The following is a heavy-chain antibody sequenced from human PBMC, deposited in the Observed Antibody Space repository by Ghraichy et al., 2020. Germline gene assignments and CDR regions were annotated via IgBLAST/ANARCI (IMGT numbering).Heavy chain of an antibody. D-gene: IGHD3-10*01. Sequence: SETPSLTCAVYGGSFSGYYWSWIRQPPGKGLEWIGEINHSGSTNYNPSLKSRVTISVDTSKNQFSLKLSSVTAADTAVYYCARVLVHGETYYYGMDVWGQGTTVTVSS. J-gene: IGHJ6*02. CDR1: GGSFSGYY. CDR3: ARVLVHGETYYYGMDV. CDR2: INHSGST. V-gene: IGHV4-34*01.